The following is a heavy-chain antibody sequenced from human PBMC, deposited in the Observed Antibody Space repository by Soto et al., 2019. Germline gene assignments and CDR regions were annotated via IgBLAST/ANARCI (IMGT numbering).Heavy chain of an antibody. Sequence: SETLSLTCTVSGGSISSYYWSWIRQPPGKGLEWIGYIYYSGSTNYNPSLKSRVTISVDTSKNQFSLKLSSVTAADTAVYYCARGIVVVPAAMFYMDVWGKGTTVTVSS. CDR2: IYYSGST. J-gene: IGHJ6*03. D-gene: IGHD2-2*01. CDR3: ARGIVVVPAAMFYMDV. CDR1: GGSISSYY. V-gene: IGHV4-59*01.